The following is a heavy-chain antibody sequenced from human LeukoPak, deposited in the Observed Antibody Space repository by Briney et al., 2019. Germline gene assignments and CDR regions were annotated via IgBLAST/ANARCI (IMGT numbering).Heavy chain of an antibody. CDR1: GGTFSSYA. CDR2: IIPIFGTA. V-gene: IGHV1-69*05. Sequence: SVKVSCKASGGTFSSYAISWVRQAPGQGLEWMGGIIPIFGTANYAQKFQGRITITTDESTSTAYMELSSLRSEDTAVYYCASHSSSSDLNYYYYMDVWGKGTTVTVSS. D-gene: IGHD6-6*01. CDR3: ASHSSSSDLNYYYYMDV. J-gene: IGHJ6*03.